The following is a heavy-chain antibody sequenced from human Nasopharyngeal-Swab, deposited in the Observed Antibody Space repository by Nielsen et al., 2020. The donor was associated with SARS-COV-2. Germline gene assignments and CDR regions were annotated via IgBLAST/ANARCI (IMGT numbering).Heavy chain of an antibody. Sequence: GESLKISCAASGFTFSSYAMSWVRQAPGKGLEWVSAISGSGGSTYCADSVKGRFTISRDNSKNTLYLQMNSLRAEDTAVYYCAKDSSPVRYYYYGMDVWGQGTTVTVSS. CDR1: GFTFSSYA. CDR2: ISGSGGST. J-gene: IGHJ6*02. V-gene: IGHV3-23*01. D-gene: IGHD6-13*01. CDR3: AKDSSPVRYYYYGMDV.